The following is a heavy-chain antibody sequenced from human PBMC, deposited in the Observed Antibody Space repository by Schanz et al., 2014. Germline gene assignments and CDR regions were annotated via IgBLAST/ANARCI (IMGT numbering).Heavy chain of an antibody. V-gene: IGHV1-18*01. CDR1: GYTLTGFG. D-gene: IGHD1-26*01. CDR2: ISAYSGNS. Sequence: QVQLVQSGAEVKKPGASVKVSCKASGYTLTGFGVIWVRQAPGQGREWMGWISAYSGNSKYAQKLQGRVTITTDTTTNAAYMELRCPTSDDTAVSYCARFNSGSHSAPYYYYGMDVWGQGTTVTVSS. J-gene: IGHJ6*02. CDR3: ARFNSGSHSAPYYYYGMDV.